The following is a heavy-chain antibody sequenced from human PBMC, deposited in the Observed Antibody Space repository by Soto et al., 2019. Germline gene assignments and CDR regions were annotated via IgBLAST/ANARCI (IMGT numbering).Heavy chain of an antibody. V-gene: IGHV3-23*01. J-gene: IGHJ2*01. CDR1: GFTFSSYA. Sequence: EVQLLESGGGLVQPGGSLRLSCAASGFTFSSYAMSWVRQAPGKGLEWVSAISGSGGSTYYADSVKGRFTISRDNSKNTLYLQMNRLRAEDTAVYYCAKEGCSSTSCYGNYWYFDLWGRGTLVTVSS. CDR3: AKEGCSSTSCYGNYWYFDL. CDR2: ISGSGGST. D-gene: IGHD2-2*01.